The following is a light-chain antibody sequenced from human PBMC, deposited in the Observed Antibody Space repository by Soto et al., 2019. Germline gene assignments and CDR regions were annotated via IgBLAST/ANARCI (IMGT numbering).Light chain of an antibody. J-gene: IGLJ1*01. CDR1: ISDLGGYNY. CDR3: NSFTDSSLYV. Sequence: QSVLTQPASVSGSLGQSITISCTGTISDLGGYNYVSWYQQHPGKAPRLVIYEVTNRPSGVSNRFSGSKSGNTASLTISGLQADDEGDYYCNSFTDSSLYVFGTGTKPTVL. CDR2: EVT. V-gene: IGLV2-14*01.